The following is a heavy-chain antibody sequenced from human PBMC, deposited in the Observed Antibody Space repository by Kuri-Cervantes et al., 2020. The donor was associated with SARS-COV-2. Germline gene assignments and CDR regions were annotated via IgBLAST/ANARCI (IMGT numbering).Heavy chain of an antibody. CDR1: GYTSTGYY. J-gene: IGHJ5*02. Sequence: ASVKVSCKASGYTSTGYYMHWVRQAPGQGLEWMGWINPNSGGTNYAQKFQGRVTMTRDTSISTAYMELSRLRSDDTAVYYCARDTPIKGFGGYDYGADWFDPWGQGTLVTVSS. CDR3: ARDTPIKGFGGYDYGADWFDP. V-gene: IGHV1-2*02. D-gene: IGHD5-12*01. CDR2: INPNSGGT.